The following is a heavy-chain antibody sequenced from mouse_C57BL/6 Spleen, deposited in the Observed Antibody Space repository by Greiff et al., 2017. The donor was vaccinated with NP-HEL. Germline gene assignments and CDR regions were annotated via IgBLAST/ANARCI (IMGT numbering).Heavy chain of an antibody. Sequence: VQLQQSGPELVKPGASVKISCKASGYAFSSSWMNWVKQRPGKGLEGIGRIYPGDGDTNYNGKFKGKATLTADKSSSTAYMQLSSLTSEDSAVYFCERLYPSVTTEYYAIDYWGQGTSVTVSS. CDR3: ERLYPSVTTEYYAIDY. CDR1: GYAFSSSW. D-gene: IGHD2-2*01. J-gene: IGHJ4*01. V-gene: IGHV1-82*01. CDR2: IYPGDGDT.